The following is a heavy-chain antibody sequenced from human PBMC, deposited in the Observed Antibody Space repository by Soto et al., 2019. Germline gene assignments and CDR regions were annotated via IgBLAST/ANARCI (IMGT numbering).Heavy chain of an antibody. CDR1: GGSFSGYY. V-gene: IGHV4-34*01. J-gene: IGHJ5*02. CDR2: INHSGST. Sequence: PSLTCAVYGGSFSGYYWSWIRQPPGKGLEWIGEINHSGSTNYNPSLKSRVTISVDTSKNQFSLKLSSVTAADTAVYYCASYYGSGSYYNWFDPWGQGTLVTVSS. CDR3: ASYYGSGSYYNWFDP. D-gene: IGHD3-10*01.